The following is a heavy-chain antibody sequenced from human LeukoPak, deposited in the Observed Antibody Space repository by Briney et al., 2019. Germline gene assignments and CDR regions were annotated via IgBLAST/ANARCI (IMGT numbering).Heavy chain of an antibody. CDR1: GFTFSDYY. J-gene: IGHJ2*01. CDR3: ARASSAISAAGVRRFFDL. CDR2: ISSSGSTI. D-gene: IGHD6-13*01. V-gene: IGHV3-11*01. Sequence: GGSLRLSCAASGFTFSDYYMSWIRQAPGKGLEWVSYISSSGSTISYADSVKGRFTISRDNAKNSLYLQMNSLRAEDTAVYYCARASSAISAAGVRRFFDLWGRGTLVTVSS.